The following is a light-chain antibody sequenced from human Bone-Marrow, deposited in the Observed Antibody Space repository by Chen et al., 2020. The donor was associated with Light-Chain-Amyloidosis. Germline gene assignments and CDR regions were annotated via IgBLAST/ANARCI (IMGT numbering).Light chain of an antibody. CDR3: MIWHSTAWV. Sequence: AVFTQPSSLSSSPGASSRPTCPFCRDINVGFYRIYWYPQKPGSPPQYLLRFKLDSEDQRGSGVPSRFSGSRDVSANAVILLISGLQSEDEADYYCMIWHSTAWVFGGGTKLTVL. V-gene: IGLV5-45*04. J-gene: IGLJ3*02. CDR2: FKLDSED. CDR1: RDINVGFYR.